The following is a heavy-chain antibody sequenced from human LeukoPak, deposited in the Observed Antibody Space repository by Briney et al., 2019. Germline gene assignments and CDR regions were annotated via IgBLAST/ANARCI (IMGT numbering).Heavy chain of an antibody. V-gene: IGHV3-49*04. CDR1: GFTFGDYG. J-gene: IGHJ6*03. Sequence: GGSLRLSCTSSGFTFGDYGVLWVRQAPGKGLEWIGFIRSKAYGGTTEYAASVKGRIIISRDDSKSIAYLKLDSLKTEDTAVYYCAQEGYYYYMDVWGNGTTVTISS. CDR3: AQEGYYYYMDV. CDR2: IRSKAYGGTT.